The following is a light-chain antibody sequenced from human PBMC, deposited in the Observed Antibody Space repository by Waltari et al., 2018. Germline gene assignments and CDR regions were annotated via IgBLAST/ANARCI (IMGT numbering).Light chain of an antibody. Sequence: QSALTQPASVSGSPGQSITISCVGSSSDVGGYNYVSWYQQHPAKAPTLLLYDVNNRPSGVSHRFYGSKSGNAASLTISGLRAEDEADYYCASYSSTTTLVFGGGTKLTV. CDR1: SSDVGGYNY. CDR3: ASYSSTTTLV. V-gene: IGLV2-14*03. CDR2: DVN. J-gene: IGLJ2*01.